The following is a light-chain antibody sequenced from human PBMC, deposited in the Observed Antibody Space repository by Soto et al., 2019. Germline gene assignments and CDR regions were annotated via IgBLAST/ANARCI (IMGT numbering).Light chain of an antibody. CDR1: SSDVGGYNY. CDR3: SSYTSSSTLYV. V-gene: IGLV2-14*01. CDR2: DVS. J-gene: IGLJ1*01. Sequence: QSALTQPASVSGSPGQAITISCTGTSSDVGGYNYVSWYQLHPGKAPKLMIYDVSNRPSGVSSRFSGSKSGNTASLTISGLQADDEADYYCSSYTSSSTLYVFGTGTKVTVL.